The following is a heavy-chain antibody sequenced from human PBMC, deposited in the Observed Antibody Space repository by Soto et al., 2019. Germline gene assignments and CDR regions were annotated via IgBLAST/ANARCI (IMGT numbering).Heavy chain of an antibody. CDR1: GDTFNFYS. V-gene: IGHV1-69*04. D-gene: IGHD3-10*01. CDR3: ATSYGAGYGAFDY. Sequence: QVQLVQSGAEVKRPGSSVKVSCKASGDTFNFYSINWVRQAPGLGLEWMGRVNAIVSMSNYAQRFQGRVTMTADKSKRTAYMELSGLRSEDTAIYYCATSYGAGYGAFDYWGQGALVTVSS. J-gene: IGHJ4*02. CDR2: VNAIVSMS.